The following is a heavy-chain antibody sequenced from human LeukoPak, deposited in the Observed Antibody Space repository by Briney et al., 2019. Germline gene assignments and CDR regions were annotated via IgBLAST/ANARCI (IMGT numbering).Heavy chain of an antibody. CDR1: GLSFSSFA. J-gene: IGHJ6*03. Sequence: PGGSLRLSCAASGLSFSSFAMSWVRQGPARGLEWVSSIRGNGETFYADSVKGRFTISRDNSKNTLYLQMNSLRAEATAVYYCAKDPFRLGAQLVGRYYYYYYMDVWGKGTTVTVSS. D-gene: IGHD6-6*01. CDR2: IRGNGET. CDR3: AKDPFRLGAQLVGRYYYYYYMDV. V-gene: IGHV3-23*01.